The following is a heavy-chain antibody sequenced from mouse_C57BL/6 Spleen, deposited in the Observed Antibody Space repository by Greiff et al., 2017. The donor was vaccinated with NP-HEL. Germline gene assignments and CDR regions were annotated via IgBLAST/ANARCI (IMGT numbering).Heavy chain of an antibody. J-gene: IGHJ4*01. CDR3: ARDGYGEGYAMDY. Sequence: QVQFQQSGPELVKPGASVKISCKASGYSFTSYYIHWVKQRPGQGLEWIGWIYPGSGNTKYNEKFKGKATLSADTSSSTAYMQLSSLASEDSAVYYCARDGYGEGYAMDYWGQGTSVTVSS. CDR1: GYSFTSYY. D-gene: IGHD2-2*01. CDR2: IYPGSGNT. V-gene: IGHV1-66*01.